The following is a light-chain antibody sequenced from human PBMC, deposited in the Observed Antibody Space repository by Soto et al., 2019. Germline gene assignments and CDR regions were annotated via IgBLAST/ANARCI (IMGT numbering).Light chain of an antibody. CDR2: DAS. CDR1: QDINNA. J-gene: IGKJ3*01. CDR3: QQFNSDLFT. V-gene: IGKV1-13*02. Sequence: AIHLTQSPSSLCASGGDRVTITCRASQDINNALAWYQQKPGKAPNLLIYDASGLESGVPSRFSGSGSGTDFTLTISSLQPEDFATYYSQQFNSDLFTFGPGTKVDVK.